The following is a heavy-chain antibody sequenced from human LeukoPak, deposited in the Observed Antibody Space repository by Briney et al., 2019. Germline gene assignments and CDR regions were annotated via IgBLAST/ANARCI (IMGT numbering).Heavy chain of an antibody. Sequence: PGGSLRLSCAASGFTFSSYSMNWVRQAPGKGLEWVANIKQDGSEKYYVDSVKGRFTISRDNAKNSLYLQMNSLRAEDTAVYYCAREWGYYDSSGYYSHYYYGMDVWGQGTTVTVSS. J-gene: IGHJ6*02. V-gene: IGHV3-7*01. D-gene: IGHD3-22*01. CDR2: IKQDGSEK. CDR3: AREWGYYDSSGYYSHYYYGMDV. CDR1: GFTFSSYS.